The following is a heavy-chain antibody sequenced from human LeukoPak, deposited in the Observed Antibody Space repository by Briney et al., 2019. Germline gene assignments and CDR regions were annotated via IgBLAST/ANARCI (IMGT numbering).Heavy chain of an antibody. CDR2: IIPIFGTA. V-gene: IGHV1-69*13. Sequence: ASVKVSCKASGGTFSSYAISWVRQAPGQGLEWMGGIIPIFGTANYAQKFQGRVTITADESTSTAYMELSSLRSEDTAVYYCARSRITMVRGVMRFDYWGQGTLVTVSS. CDR1: GGTFSSYA. D-gene: IGHD3-10*01. J-gene: IGHJ4*02. CDR3: ARSRITMVRGVMRFDY.